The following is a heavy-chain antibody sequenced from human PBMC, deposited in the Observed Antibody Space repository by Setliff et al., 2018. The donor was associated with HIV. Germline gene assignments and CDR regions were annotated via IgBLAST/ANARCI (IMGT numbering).Heavy chain of an antibody. CDR1: GYSISSGYY. D-gene: IGHD3-9*01. CDR3: ARRWGDILTGPDAFDI. J-gene: IGHJ3*02. Sequence: SETLSLTCAVSGYSISSGYYWGWIRQPPGKGLEWTGNIYHSGSSYSNPSLKSRVTISIDTSKNQFSLKLSSVTAADTAVYYCARRWGDILTGPDAFDIWGQGTMVTVSS. V-gene: IGHV4-38-2*01. CDR2: IYHSGSS.